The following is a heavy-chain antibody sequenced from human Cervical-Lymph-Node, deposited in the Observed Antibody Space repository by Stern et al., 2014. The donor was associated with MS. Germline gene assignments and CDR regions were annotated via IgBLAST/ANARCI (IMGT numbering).Heavy chain of an antibody. D-gene: IGHD4-17*01. V-gene: IGHV3-21*01. J-gene: IGHJ4*02. CDR3: ARARVGDYARSPHLDS. CDR1: GFTFSHYS. CDR2: ISNNSTHT. Sequence: VQLVQSGGGLVQPGESLRLSCDASGFTFSHYSINWVRQAPGKGLEWISSISNNSTHTYYAASVDGRFTISRDSAKDSVSLHMVSLRAEDTAVYYCARARVGDYARSPHLDSWGQGTLVTVSS.